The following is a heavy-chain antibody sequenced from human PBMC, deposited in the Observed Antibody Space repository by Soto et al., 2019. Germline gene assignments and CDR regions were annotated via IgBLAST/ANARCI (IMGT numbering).Heavy chain of an antibody. CDR2: ISDDGSKT. D-gene: IGHD3-16*01. Sequence: QVHLVESGGGVVQPGRSLRLSCAGSGVTFRGYAVHWVRQTPGKGLEWVTVISDDGSKTYYADSVKGRFSVSRDDSTNMVFLQMSSLRSEDTAVDHSARAYQLTYYVDDWGPGTPVTVSS. V-gene: IGHV3-30*14. J-gene: IGHJ4*02. CDR1: GVTFRGYA. CDR3: ARAYQLTYYVDD.